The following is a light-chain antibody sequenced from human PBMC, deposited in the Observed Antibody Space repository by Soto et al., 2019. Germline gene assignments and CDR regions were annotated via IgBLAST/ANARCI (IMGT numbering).Light chain of an antibody. V-gene: IGKV3-20*01. CDR1: QSVTSSY. J-gene: IGKJ2*01. Sequence: EVVLTQSPGTLSLSPGQRATLSCRASQSVTSSYLAWYQQKPGQAPRLLIYGASIRATGIPDRFSGSGSGADFTLTISRLDPEDFALFYCQHFDSSSYTFGQGTKLEI. CDR2: GAS. CDR3: QHFDSSSYT.